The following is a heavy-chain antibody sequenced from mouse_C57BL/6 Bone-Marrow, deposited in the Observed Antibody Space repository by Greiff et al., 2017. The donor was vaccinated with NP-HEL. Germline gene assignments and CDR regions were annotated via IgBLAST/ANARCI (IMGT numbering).Heavy chain of an antibody. CDR3: AREGSIYVDY. J-gene: IGHJ2*01. Sequence: VQLQQPGAELVRPGTSVTLSCKAFGYTFTSYWLHWVKQRPGQGLEWIGVIDPSDSYTNYNQKFKGKATLTVDTSSSTAYMQLSSLTSEDSAVYYCAREGSIYVDYWGQGTTLTVSS. V-gene: IGHV1-59*01. CDR1: GYTFTSYW. CDR2: IDPSDSYT. D-gene: IGHD2-10*02.